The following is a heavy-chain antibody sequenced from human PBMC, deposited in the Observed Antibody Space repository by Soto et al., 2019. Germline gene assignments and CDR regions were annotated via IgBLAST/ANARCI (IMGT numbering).Heavy chain of an antibody. D-gene: IGHD3-16*01. Sequence: QVQLQESGPGLVKPSDTLSLTCAVSGYSISTDNWWAWIRQPPGKGLEWIGYVFYGGSTYYNPSLKSRVTMSVDTSKNQYSLKLSSVTAVDTAVYYCARKEGETASLSYFDYWGQGTLVTVSS. CDR2: VFYGGST. CDR1: GYSISTDNW. J-gene: IGHJ4*02. CDR3: ARKEGETASLSYFDY. V-gene: IGHV4-28*01.